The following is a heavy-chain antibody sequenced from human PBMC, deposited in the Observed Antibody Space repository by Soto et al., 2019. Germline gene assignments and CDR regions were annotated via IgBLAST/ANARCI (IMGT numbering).Heavy chain of an antibody. CDR2: IYYSGST. D-gene: IGHD2-8*02. V-gene: IGHV4-39*01. J-gene: IGHJ6*02. CDR1: GGSISSSSYY. Sequence: SETLSLTCTVSGGSISSSSYYWGWIRQPPGKGLEWIGSIYYSGSTYYNPSLKSRVTISVDTSKNQFSLKLSSVTAADTAVYYCARAGFDVLVGDVWGQGTTVTVSS. CDR3: ARAGFDVLVGDV.